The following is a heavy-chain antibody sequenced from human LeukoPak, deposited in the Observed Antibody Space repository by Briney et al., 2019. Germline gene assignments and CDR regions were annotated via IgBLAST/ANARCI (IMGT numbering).Heavy chain of an antibody. CDR1: GFTFSSYG. V-gene: IGHV3-30*18. J-gene: IGHJ4*02. CDR3: AKDYLYYFDY. CDR2: ISYDGSNK. Sequence: GGSLRLSCAASGFTFSSYGMHWVRQAPGKGLERVAVISYDGSNKYYADSVKGRFTISRDNSKNTLYLQMNSLRAEDTAVYYCAKDYLYYFDYWGQGTLVTVSS. D-gene: IGHD2/OR15-2a*01.